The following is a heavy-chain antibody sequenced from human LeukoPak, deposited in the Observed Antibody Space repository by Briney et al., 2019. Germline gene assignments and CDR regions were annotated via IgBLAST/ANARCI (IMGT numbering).Heavy chain of an antibody. J-gene: IGHJ5*02. CDR3: ARGNSGSYSRWFDP. V-gene: IGHV1-18*01. D-gene: IGHD1-26*01. Sequence: ASVKVSCKASGYSFTSSGISWVRQAPGQGLEWMGWISPYKGNTNYAQKLQGGVTMTTDTSTSTAYMELRSLRSDDTAVYYCARGNSGSYSRWFDPWGQGTLVTVSS. CDR1: GYSFTSSG. CDR2: ISPYKGNT.